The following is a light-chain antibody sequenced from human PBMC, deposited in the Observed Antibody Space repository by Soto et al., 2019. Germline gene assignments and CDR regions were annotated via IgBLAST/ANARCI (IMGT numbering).Light chain of an antibody. J-gene: IGLJ3*02. CDR2: EVS. V-gene: IGLV2-14*01. Sequence: QSALTQPASVSGSPGQSITISCTGTSSDVGGHNYVSWYQQHPGKAPKFMIFEVSNRPSGVSNRFSGSKSGNTASLTISGLQAEDEADYYCSSYTSTNTWVFGGGTKLTGL. CDR3: SSYTSTNTWV. CDR1: SSDVGGHNY.